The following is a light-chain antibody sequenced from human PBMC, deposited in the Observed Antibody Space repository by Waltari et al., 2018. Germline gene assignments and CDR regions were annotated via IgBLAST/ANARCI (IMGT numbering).Light chain of an antibody. CDR1: SNDIGPNDY. Sequence: QSVGHQTASVSGSPGHSTSIHCPGTSNDIGPNDYVSWYQLHPGRAPQRVIYDVSVRPSGVSIRFSGSKSGNAASLTISGLQAEDEALYYCSSYTLTNPVVFGGGTKLTVL. CDR2: DVS. J-gene: IGLJ2*01. CDR3: SSYTLTNPVV. V-gene: IGLV2-14*03.